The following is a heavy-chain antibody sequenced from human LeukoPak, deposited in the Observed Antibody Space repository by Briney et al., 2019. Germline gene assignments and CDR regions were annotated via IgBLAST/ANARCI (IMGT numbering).Heavy chain of an antibody. CDR3: ASSIVYCSSTSCYFN. J-gene: IGHJ4*02. V-gene: IGHV1-2*02. Sequence: ASVRVSCKASGYTFTGYFMHWVRQAPGQGLEWMGWINPNSGGTNYAQKFQGRVTMTRDTSISTAYMELSRLRSDDTAVYYCASSIVYCSSTSCYFNWGQGTLVTVSS. D-gene: IGHD2-2*01. CDR1: GYTFTGYF. CDR2: INPNSGGT.